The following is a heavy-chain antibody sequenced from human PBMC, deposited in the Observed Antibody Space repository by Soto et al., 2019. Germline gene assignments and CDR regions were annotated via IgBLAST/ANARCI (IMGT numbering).Heavy chain of an antibody. CDR2: IYYSGST. Sequence: PSETLSLTCTVSGGSISSGGYYWSWIRQHPGKGLEWIGYIYYSGSTYYNPSLKSRVTISVDTSKNQFSLKLSSVTAADTAVYYCARVGPLRCLEWLLYGFDPWGQGTLVNVSS. V-gene: IGHV4-31*03. J-gene: IGHJ5*02. CDR3: ARVGPLRCLEWLLYGFDP. D-gene: IGHD3-3*01. CDR1: GGSISSGGYY.